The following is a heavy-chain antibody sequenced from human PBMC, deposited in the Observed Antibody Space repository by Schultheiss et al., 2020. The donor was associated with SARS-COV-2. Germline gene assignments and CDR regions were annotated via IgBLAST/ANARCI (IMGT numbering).Heavy chain of an antibody. CDR2: MNPNSGNT. CDR3: ARGLYCSGGSCYSFFDY. Sequence: ASVKVSCKASGYTFTSYDINWVRQATGQGLEWMGWMNPNSGNTGYAQKFQGRVTMTRNTSISTAYMELSSLRSEDTAVYYCARGLYCSGGSCYSFFDYWGQGTLVTV. D-gene: IGHD2-15*01. J-gene: IGHJ4*02. CDR1: GYTFTSYD. V-gene: IGHV1-8*01.